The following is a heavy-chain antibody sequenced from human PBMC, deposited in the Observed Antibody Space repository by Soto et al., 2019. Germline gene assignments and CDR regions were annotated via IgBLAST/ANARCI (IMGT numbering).Heavy chain of an antibody. D-gene: IGHD1-1*01. CDR2: IIPIFGTA. V-gene: IGHV1-69*12. CDR1: GGTFSSYA. CDR3: ARDEDGNYDYYDGMDV. Sequence: QVQLVQSGAEVKKPGSSVKVSCKASGGTFSSYAISWVRQAPGQGLEWMGGIIPIFGTANYAQKFQGRVTITADESTSTAYMELSSLRSEDTAVYYCARDEDGNYDYYDGMDVWGQGTTVTVSS. J-gene: IGHJ6*02.